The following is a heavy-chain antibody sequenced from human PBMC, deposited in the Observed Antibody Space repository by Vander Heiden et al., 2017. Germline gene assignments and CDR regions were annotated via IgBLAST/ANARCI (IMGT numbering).Heavy chain of an antibody. CDR3: ARQYWDYYYYGMDV. CDR2: IYYSGNT. J-gene: IGHJ6*02. CDR1: GGPISGHY. D-gene: IGHD2-15*01. V-gene: IGHV4-59*11. Sequence: QVQLQESGPGLVKPSETLSLTCTVSGGPISGHYWSWIRQPPGKGLEWIGYIYYSGNTKYNPSLKSRLTISVDTSKNQFSLKLSSVTAADTAVYYCARQYWDYYYYGMDVWGQGTTVTVS.